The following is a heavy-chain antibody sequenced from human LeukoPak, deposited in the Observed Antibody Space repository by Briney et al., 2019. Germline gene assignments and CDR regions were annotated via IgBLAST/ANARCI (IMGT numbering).Heavy chain of an antibody. V-gene: IGHV3-7*01. Sequence: GGSLRLSCAASGFNFNNYVMSWVRQSPGKGLEFLANIKYDGTVKNYVDSVKGRFTISRDNPKNSLYLQMDSLRAEDTAVYYCARDPDSSSFDYWGQGALVTVSS. J-gene: IGHJ4*02. CDR3: ARDPDSSSFDY. CDR1: GFNFNNYV. D-gene: IGHD6-13*01. CDR2: IKYDGTVK.